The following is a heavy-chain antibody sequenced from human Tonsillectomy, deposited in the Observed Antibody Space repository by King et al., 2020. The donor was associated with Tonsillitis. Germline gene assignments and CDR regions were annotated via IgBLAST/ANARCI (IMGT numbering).Heavy chain of an antibody. D-gene: IGHD5-12*01. CDR1: GVTFSSYA. V-gene: IGHV3-64D*06. CDR3: VKSDSGYNYFDD. CDR2: ISSSGGST. Sequence: QLVQSGGGLVQPGGSLRLSCSASGVTFSSYAMHWVRQAPGKGLEYVLGISSSGGSTYYTDSVKGRFTISRDNSKNTLYLQMSSLRPEDTAVYYCVKSDSGYNYFDDWGQGTLVTVSS. J-gene: IGHJ4*02.